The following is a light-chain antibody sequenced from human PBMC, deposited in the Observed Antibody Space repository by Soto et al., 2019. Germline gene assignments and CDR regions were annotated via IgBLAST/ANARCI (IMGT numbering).Light chain of an antibody. V-gene: IGKV1-39*01. CDR1: QSISTY. CDR3: QQSYSTPLT. CDR2: AAS. J-gene: IGKJ4*01. Sequence: IQMTQSPSSLSASVGDRVTITCRPSQSISTYLSWYQQKPGKAPNLLIYAASSLQSGVPSRFSGSGSGTDFTLTISSLQPEDFATYYCQQSYSTPLTFGGGTKVEIK.